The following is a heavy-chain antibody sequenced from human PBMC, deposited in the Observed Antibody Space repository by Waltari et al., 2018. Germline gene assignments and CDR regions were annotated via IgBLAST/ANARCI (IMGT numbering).Heavy chain of an antibody. J-gene: IGHJ3*02. CDR2: IYTSGST. V-gene: IGHV4-4*07. Sequence: QVQLQESVPGLVKPSETLSLTCTVSGGSISSYYWSWIRQPAGKGLEWIGRIYTSGSTNYNPSLKSRVTMSVDTSKNQVSLKLSSVTAADTAVYYCARDPSDGGNSAWEAFDIWGQGTMVTVSS. D-gene: IGHD2-21*02. CDR3: ARDPSDGGNSAWEAFDI. CDR1: GGSISSYY.